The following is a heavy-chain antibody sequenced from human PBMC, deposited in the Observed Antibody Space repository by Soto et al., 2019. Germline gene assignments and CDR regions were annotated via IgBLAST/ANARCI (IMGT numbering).Heavy chain of an antibody. CDR3: ARARGSGSYDY. V-gene: IGHV1-3*01. D-gene: IGHD3-10*01. CDR1: GYTFTSYA. J-gene: IGHJ4*02. CDR2: INAGNGNT. Sequence: QVQLVQSGAEVKKPGASVKVSCKASGYTFTSYAMHLVRQAPGQRLEWMGWINAGNGNTKYSQKFQGRVTITRDTSARTAYMELSRLRSEDTAVYYCARARGSGSYDYWGQGTLVTVSS.